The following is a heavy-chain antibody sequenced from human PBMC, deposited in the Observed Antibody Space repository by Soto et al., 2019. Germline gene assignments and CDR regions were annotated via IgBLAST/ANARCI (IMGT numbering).Heavy chain of an antibody. CDR2: IIPIFGTA. V-gene: IGHV1-69*13. Sequence: GASVKVSCKASGGTFSSYAISWVRQAPGQGLEWMGGIIPIFGTANYAQKFQGRVTITADESTSTAYMELSSLRSEDTAVYYCAGLGRWTGQQLESYYFDYWGQGTLVTVSS. CDR1: GGTFSSYA. J-gene: IGHJ4*02. CDR3: AGLGRWTGQQLESYYFDY. D-gene: IGHD6-13*01.